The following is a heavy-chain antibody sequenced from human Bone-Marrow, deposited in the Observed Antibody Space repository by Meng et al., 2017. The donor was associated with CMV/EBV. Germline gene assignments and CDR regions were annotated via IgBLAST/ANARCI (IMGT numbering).Heavy chain of an antibody. D-gene: IGHD3-22*01. CDR1: GFPFGDYA. J-gene: IGHJ3*02. V-gene: IGHV3-20*04. Sequence: GGSLRLSCATSGFPFGDYAMSWVRQAPGKGLEWVSGLNWNGYSTGYADSVKRRFTIYRDNAKNSLYLRMNSLRAEDTAAYYCAKDSPLEYYDSSDPGAFDIWGQGTMVTVSS. CDR2: LNWNGYST. CDR3: AKDSPLEYYDSSDPGAFDI.